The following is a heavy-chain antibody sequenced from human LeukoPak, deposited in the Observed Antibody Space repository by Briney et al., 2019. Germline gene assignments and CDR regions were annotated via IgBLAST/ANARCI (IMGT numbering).Heavy chain of an antibody. J-gene: IGHJ4*02. CDR3: AREWSGYYYFAY. CDR1: GGSMGNYY. CDR2: IYTSGST. D-gene: IGHD3-3*01. V-gene: IGHV4-4*07. Sequence: SETLSLTCTVSGGSMGNYYWNWIRQAAGKGLEWIGRIYTSGSTNYNPTLKSRVSMSVDTSSNQFSLNLSSVTAADTDVYYCAREWSGYYYFAYWGQGAPVTVSS.